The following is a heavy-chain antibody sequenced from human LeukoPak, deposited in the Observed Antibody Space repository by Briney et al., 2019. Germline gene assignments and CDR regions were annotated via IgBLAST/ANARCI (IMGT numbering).Heavy chain of an antibody. D-gene: IGHD3-22*01. J-gene: IGHJ4*02. CDR1: GFSFSSYW. V-gene: IGHV3-21*01. CDR3: ARARYDSSGYYGLLDY. CDR2: ITRSGTFI. Sequence: GGSLRLSCAASGFSFSSYWMTWVRQAPGKGLEWVSSITRSGTFIYYADSVKGRFTISRDNAKNSLYLQMNSLRAEDTAVYSCARARYDSSGYYGLLDYWGQGTLVTVSS.